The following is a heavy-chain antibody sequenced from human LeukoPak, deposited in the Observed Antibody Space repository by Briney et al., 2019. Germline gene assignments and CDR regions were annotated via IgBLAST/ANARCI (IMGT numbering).Heavy chain of an antibody. V-gene: IGHV3-21*01. D-gene: IGHD5-18*01. CDR2: ISTSGSYI. J-gene: IGHJ4*02. Sequence: PGGSLRLSCAASGFTFSDYTMNWVRHAPGKGLEWVSSISTSGSYIYYADSVKGRFTISRDNAKNSLYLQMNSLRAEDTAVYYCASVNTLRGYSPDFDYWGQGTLVTVSS. CDR3: ASVNTLRGYSPDFDY. CDR1: GFTFSDYT.